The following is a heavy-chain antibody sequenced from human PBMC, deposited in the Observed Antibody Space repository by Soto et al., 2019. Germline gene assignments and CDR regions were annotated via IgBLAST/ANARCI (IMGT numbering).Heavy chain of an antibody. V-gene: IGHV5-51*01. Sequence: GESLKISCKASGYIFSTNWIAWVRHVPGKGLEWMGSIFPADSDIRYNPSFQGQVTISVDKSIDTAYLQWSSLKASDTGTFYCAKHNYFGSGSSFYSYRSDLWGPGTTVTVSS. CDR3: AKHNYFGSGSSFYSYRSDL. D-gene: IGHD3-10*01. J-gene: IGHJ6*02. CDR2: IFPADSDI. CDR1: GYIFSTNW.